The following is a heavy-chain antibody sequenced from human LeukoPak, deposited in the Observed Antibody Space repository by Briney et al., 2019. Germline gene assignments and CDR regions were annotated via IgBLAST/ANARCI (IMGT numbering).Heavy chain of an antibody. V-gene: IGHV1-69*05. CDR2: IIPIFGTA. D-gene: IGHD3-22*01. CDR1: GGTFSSYA. J-gene: IGHJ3*02. Sequence: GASVKVSCKASGGTFSSYAISWVRQAPGQGLEWMGGIIPIFGTANYAQKFQGRVTITTDESTSTAYMELRSLRSDDTAVYYCARATYYYDSSGYYYDAFDIWGQGTMVTVSS. CDR3: ARATYYYDSSGYYYDAFDI.